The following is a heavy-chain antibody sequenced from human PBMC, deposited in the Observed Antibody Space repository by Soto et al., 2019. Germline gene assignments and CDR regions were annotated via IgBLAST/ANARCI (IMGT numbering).Heavy chain of an antibody. V-gene: IGHV4-39*01. D-gene: IGHD3-10*01. CDR1: GGSISSSSYY. CDR2: IYYSGST. J-gene: IGHJ4*02. Sequence: SETLSLTCTVSGGSISSSSYYWGWIRQPPGKGLEWIGSIYYSGSTYYNPSLKSRVTISVDTSKNQFSLKLSSVTAADTAVYYCARRELRGSWSYYNAPYYFDYCGQRTPVTVSS. CDR3: ARRELRGSWSYYNAPYYFDY.